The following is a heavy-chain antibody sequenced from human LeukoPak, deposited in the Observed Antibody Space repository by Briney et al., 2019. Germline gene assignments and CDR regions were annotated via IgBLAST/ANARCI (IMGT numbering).Heavy chain of an antibody. D-gene: IGHD3-10*01. Sequence: SVKVSCKASGGTFSSYAISWVRQAPGQGLEWMGGIIPIFGTANYAQKFQGRVTITADKSTSTAYVELSSLRSEDTAVYYCAGGRWYYYGSGSYTPVKNYYYGMDVWGQGTLVTVSS. CDR1: GGTFSSYA. V-gene: IGHV1-69*06. CDR2: IIPIFGTA. CDR3: AGGRWYYYGSGSYTPVKNYYYGMDV. J-gene: IGHJ6*02.